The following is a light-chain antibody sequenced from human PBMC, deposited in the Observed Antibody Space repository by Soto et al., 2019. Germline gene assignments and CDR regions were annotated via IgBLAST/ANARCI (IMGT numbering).Light chain of an antibody. CDR2: DVS. CDR3: SSYTSSSTLYV. V-gene: IGLV2-14*01. Sequence: QSVLTQPASVSGSPGQSITISCTGTSSDVGAYNSVSWFQQHPGKAPKLMIYDVSHRPSGVSNRFSGSKSGNTASLTISGLQAGDDADYYCSSYTSSSTLYVLGTGTKVTVL. J-gene: IGLJ1*01. CDR1: SSDVGAYNS.